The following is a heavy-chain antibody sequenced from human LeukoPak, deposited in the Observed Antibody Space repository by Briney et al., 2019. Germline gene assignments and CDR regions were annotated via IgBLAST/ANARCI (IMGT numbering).Heavy chain of an antibody. V-gene: IGHV1-18*01. D-gene: IGHD2-2*01. CDR3: ARKYCSSTSCPYYFDY. Sequence: VASVKVSCKASGYTFTSYGISWVRQAPGQGLEWMGWISAYNGNTNYAQKLQGRVTMTTDTSTSTAYMELRSLRSDDTAVYYCARKYCSSTSCPYYFDYWGQGTLVTVSS. J-gene: IGHJ4*02. CDR1: GYTFTSYG. CDR2: ISAYNGNT.